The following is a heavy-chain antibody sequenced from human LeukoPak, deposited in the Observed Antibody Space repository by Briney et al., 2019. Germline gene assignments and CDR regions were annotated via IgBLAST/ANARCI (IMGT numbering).Heavy chain of an antibody. Sequence: ASVKVSCKASGYTFTDYYIHWVRQAPGQGLEWMGWINPNSGGTNYAQKFQGRVTMTRDTSISTAYMELSRLRSDDTAVYYCARGLFADYDNDYWGQGTLVTVSS. CDR1: GYTFTDYY. D-gene: IGHD3-9*01. CDR2: INPNSGGT. J-gene: IGHJ4*02. CDR3: ARGLFADYDNDY. V-gene: IGHV1-2*02.